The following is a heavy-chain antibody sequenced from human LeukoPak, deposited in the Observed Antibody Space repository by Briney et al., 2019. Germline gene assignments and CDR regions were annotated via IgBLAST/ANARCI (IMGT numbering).Heavy chain of an antibody. Sequence: SEILSLTCTVSGGSISTYYWNWIRQPPGKGLEWIGYIYHSGGTNYNPSLQSRVTISVDTSKNQFSLNLNSVTAADTAVYYCARGGAARLHFQNWGQGTLVTVSS. CDR1: GGSISTYY. CDR2: IYHSGGT. J-gene: IGHJ1*01. V-gene: IGHV4-59*01. D-gene: IGHD6-6*01. CDR3: ARGGAARLHFQN.